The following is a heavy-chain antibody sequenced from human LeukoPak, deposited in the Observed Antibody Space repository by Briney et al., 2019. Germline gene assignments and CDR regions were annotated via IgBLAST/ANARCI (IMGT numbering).Heavy chain of an antibody. D-gene: IGHD2-2*02. CDR1: GGSISSYY. V-gene: IGHV4-4*07. CDR3: ARDLQYCSSTSCYIAFDI. Sequence: PSETLSLTFTVSGGSISSYYWSWIRQPARKGLEWIGRIDTSGSTNYNPSLKSRVTMSVDTSKNQFSLKLSSVTAADTAVYYCARDLQYCSSTSCYIAFDIWGQGTMVTVSS. J-gene: IGHJ3*02. CDR2: IDTSGST.